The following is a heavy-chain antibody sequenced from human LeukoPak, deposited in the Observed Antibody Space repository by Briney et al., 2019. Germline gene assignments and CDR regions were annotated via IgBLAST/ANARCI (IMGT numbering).Heavy chain of an antibody. CDR3: ARVRIAVAVSAFDI. D-gene: IGHD6-19*01. Sequence: GGSLRLSCEASGFTFSSHCRSWVRQAPGKGLEWVANIKQDGSEKYYVDSVKGRFTISRDNAKNSLYLQMSILRAADTAVYYCARVRIAVAVSAFDIWGQGTMVTVSS. CDR1: GFTFSSHC. J-gene: IGHJ3*02. CDR2: IKQDGSEK. V-gene: IGHV3-7*01.